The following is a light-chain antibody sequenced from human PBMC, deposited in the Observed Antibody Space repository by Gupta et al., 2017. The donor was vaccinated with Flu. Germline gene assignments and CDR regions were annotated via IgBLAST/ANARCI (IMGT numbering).Light chain of an antibody. V-gene: IGKV3-11*01. CDR3: RHRGNWPPYS. CDR2: DAS. Sequence: EIVLTQSPATLSLSPGERATLSCRASQTVGNYLAWYQQKPGQIPRLLIYDASSRNTGVPARFSGSGSGKDLTLTITSREPEDFAGYYCRHRGNWPPYSFGQGTKLEI. CDR1: QTVGNY. J-gene: IGKJ2*01.